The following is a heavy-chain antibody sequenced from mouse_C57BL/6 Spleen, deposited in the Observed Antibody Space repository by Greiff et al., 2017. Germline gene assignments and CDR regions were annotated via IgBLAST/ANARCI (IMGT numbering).Heavy chain of an antibody. Sequence: QVQLQQSGAELVRPGTSVKVSCKASGYAFTNYLIEWVKQRPGQGLEWIGVINPGSGGTNYNEKFKGKATLTADKSSNTAYMQLSSLTYENSAVYSGARGYYYGSSFDYWGQGTTLTVSS. V-gene: IGHV1-54*01. CDR3: ARGYYYGSSFDY. CDR1: GYAFTNYL. J-gene: IGHJ2*01. CDR2: INPGSGGT. D-gene: IGHD1-1*01.